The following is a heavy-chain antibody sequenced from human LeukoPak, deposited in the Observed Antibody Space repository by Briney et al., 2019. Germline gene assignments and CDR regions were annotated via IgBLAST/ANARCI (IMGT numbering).Heavy chain of an antibody. V-gene: IGHV3-23*01. CDR1: GLTFSIYA. D-gene: IGHD3-3*01. Sequence: PGGSLRLSCAASGLTFSIYAMSWVRQAPGKGLEWVSAISGSGGSTYYADSVKGRFTISRDNSKNTLYLQMNSLRAEDTAVYYCAEDVTIFGVKDYWGQGTLVTVSS. CDR3: AEDVTIFGVKDY. CDR2: ISGSGGST. J-gene: IGHJ4*02.